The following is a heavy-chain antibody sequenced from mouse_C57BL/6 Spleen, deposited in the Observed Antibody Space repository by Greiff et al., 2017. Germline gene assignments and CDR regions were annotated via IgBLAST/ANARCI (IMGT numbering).Heavy chain of an antibody. CDR3: ARENYYGSRGYAMDY. CDR2: INPGSGGT. D-gene: IGHD1-1*01. J-gene: IGHJ4*01. Sequence: VQLQQSGAELVRPGTSVKVSCKASGYAFTNYLLEWVKQRPGQGLEWIGVINPGSGGTNYNEKFKGKATLTADKSSSTAYMQLSSLTSEDSAVYFCARENYYGSRGYAMDYWGQGTSVTVSS. V-gene: IGHV1-54*01. CDR1: GYAFTNYL.